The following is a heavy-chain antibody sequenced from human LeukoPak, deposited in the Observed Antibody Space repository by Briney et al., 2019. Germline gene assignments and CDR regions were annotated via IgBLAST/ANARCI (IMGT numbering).Heavy chain of an antibody. J-gene: IGHJ6*03. Sequence: SGTLSLTCAVYGGSFSGYYWSWIRQPPGKGLEWIGEINHSGSTNYNPSLKSRVTISVDTSKNQFSLKLSSVTAADTAVYYCARPPSGGSSWFEGYYYYYMDVWGKGTTVTVSS. V-gene: IGHV4-34*01. CDR3: ARPPSGGSSWFEGYYYYYMDV. CDR1: GGSFSGYY. D-gene: IGHD6-13*01. CDR2: INHSGST.